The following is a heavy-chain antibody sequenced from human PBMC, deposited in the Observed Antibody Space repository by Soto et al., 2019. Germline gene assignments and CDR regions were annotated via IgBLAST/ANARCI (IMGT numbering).Heavy chain of an antibody. V-gene: IGHV4-39*01. CDR2: IYYSGST. CDR1: GGSISSSSYY. Sequence: SETLSLTCTVSGGSISSSSYYWGWIRQPPGKGLEWIGSIYYSGSTYYNPSLKSRVTISVDTSKNQFSLKLSSVTAADTAVYYCAGLQLWTSYYGMDVWGQGTTVTVSS. D-gene: IGHD5-18*01. CDR3: AGLQLWTSYYGMDV. J-gene: IGHJ6*02.